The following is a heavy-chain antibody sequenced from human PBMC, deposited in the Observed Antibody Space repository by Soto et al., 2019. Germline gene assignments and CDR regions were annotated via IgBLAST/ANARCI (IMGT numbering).Heavy chain of an antibody. CDR1: GFTLSSYG. Sequence: ESGGGVVQPGRSLRLSCAASGFTLSSYGMHWVRQAPGKGLEWVAVIWYDGSNKYYADSVKGRFTISRDNSKNTLYLQMNSLRAEDTAVYYCARAKKPINCSSTSCYSDYFDYWGQGTLVTVSS. J-gene: IGHJ4*02. D-gene: IGHD2-2*01. CDR2: IWYDGSNK. CDR3: ARAKKPINCSSTSCYSDYFDY. V-gene: IGHV3-33*01.